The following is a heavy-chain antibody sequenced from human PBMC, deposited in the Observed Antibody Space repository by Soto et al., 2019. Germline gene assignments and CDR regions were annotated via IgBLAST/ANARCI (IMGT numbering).Heavy chain of an antibody. CDR2: ISSSSSYI. Sequence: PGGSLRLSCAASGFTFSSYSMNWVRQAPGKGLEWVSSISSSSSYIYYADSVKGRFTISRDNAKNSLYLQMNSLRAEDTAVYYWARVPLHSSGSYYNGRNWFDPWGQGTLVTVSS. CDR3: ARVPLHSSGSYYNGRNWFDP. D-gene: IGHD3-10*01. CDR1: GFTFSSYS. J-gene: IGHJ5*02. V-gene: IGHV3-21*01.